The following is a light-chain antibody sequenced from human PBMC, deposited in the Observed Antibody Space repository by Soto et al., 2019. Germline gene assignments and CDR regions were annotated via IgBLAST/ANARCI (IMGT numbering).Light chain of an antibody. CDR3: QQYGSSPQT. Sequence: EIVLTQSPGTLSLSPGQRATLSCRASQSVNSSYLAWFQQKPGQAPRLLIYGASTRATGIPDRFGGSGAGTDFTLTISILEPEDFAVYYCQQYGSSPQTFGQGTKVDIK. J-gene: IGKJ1*01. CDR1: QSVNSSY. V-gene: IGKV3-20*01. CDR2: GAS.